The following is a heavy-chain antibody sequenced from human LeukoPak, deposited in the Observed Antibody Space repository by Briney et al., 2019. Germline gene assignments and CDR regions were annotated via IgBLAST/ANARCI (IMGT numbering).Heavy chain of an antibody. CDR3: ARDSVVVKASLYYYGMDV. V-gene: IGHV3-33*08. Sequence: GGSLRLSCAASGFTFSSYAMHWVRQAPGKGLEWVAVIWYDGSNKYYADSVKGRFTISRDNSKNTLYLQMNSLRAEDTAVYYCARDSVVVKASLYYYGMDVWGQGTTVTVSS. D-gene: IGHD2-21*01. CDR1: GFTFSSYA. J-gene: IGHJ6*02. CDR2: IWYDGSNK.